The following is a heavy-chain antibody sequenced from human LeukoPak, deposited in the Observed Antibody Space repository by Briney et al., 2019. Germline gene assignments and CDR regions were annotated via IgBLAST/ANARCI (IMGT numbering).Heavy chain of an antibody. Sequence: SETLSLTCTVSGGSISSYYWSWIRQPPGRGLEWIGYIYYSGSTNYNPSLKSRVTISVDTSKNQFSLKLSSVTAADTAVYYCARAQSSGRVEYFDPWGQGTLVTVSS. D-gene: IGHD3-22*01. CDR2: IYYSGST. V-gene: IGHV4-59*12. CDR3: ARAQSSGRVEYFDP. J-gene: IGHJ5*02. CDR1: GGSISSYY.